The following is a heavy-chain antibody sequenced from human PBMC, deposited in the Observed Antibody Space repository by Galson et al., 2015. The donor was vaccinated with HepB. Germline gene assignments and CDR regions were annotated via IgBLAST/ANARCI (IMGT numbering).Heavy chain of an antibody. CDR3: VKSPTGGPFDP. CDR2: ISSSSSYI. J-gene: IGHJ5*02. D-gene: IGHD2-8*02. CDR1: GFTFSTYS. Sequence: SLRLSCAASGFTFSTYSMNWVRQAPGKGLEWVSSISSSSSYIFYADSVKGRFTISRDNAKNSLYLQMNSLRAEDTAVYYCVKSPTGGPFDPWGQGTQVTVSS. V-gene: IGHV3-21*01.